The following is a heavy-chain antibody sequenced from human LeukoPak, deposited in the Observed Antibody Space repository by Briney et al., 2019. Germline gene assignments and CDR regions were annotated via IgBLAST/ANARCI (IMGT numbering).Heavy chain of an antibody. J-gene: IGHJ4*02. CDR1: GRSFSGYY. CDR2: INHSGST. Sequence: SETLSLTCAVYGRSFSGYYWSWIRQPPGKGLEWIGEINHSGSTNYNPSLKSRVTISVDTSKNQFSLKLSSVTAADTAVYYCARGSREIDYWGQRTLVTVSS. D-gene: IGHD5-24*01. CDR3: ARGSREIDY. V-gene: IGHV4-34*01.